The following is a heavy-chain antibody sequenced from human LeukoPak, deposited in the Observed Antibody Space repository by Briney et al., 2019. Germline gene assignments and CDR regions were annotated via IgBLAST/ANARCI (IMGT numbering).Heavy chain of an antibody. D-gene: IGHD3-22*01. CDR1: GGSISSYY. CDR3: ARGAYYYDSSGYFTFHI. J-gene: IGHJ3*02. Sequence: PSETLSLTCSVSGGSISSYYWTWIRQPPGKGLEWIGYISYSGNTIYNPSLKSRVTMSVDTSKNQFSLKLSSVTAADTAVYYCARGAYYYDSSGYFTFHIWGQGTMVTVSS. CDR2: ISYSGNT. V-gene: IGHV4-59*12.